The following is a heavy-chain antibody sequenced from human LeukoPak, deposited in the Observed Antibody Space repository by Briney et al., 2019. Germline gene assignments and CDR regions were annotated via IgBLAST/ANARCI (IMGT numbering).Heavy chain of an antibody. V-gene: IGHV3-74*03. CDR2: LYSDGRSL. Sequence: GGSLRLSCAGYGFDFTGYWMHWVRQAPGKGLEWISRLYSDGRSLTYADSVMGRFTISRDNAKNMLFLQMSSLRAEDTAVYFCAREILAPGKTHDYWGQGTLVTVSS. CDR1: GFDFTGYW. J-gene: IGHJ4*02. CDR3: AREILAPGKTHDY.